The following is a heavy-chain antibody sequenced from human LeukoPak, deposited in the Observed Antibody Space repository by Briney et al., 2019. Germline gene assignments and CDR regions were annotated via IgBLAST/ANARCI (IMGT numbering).Heavy chain of an antibody. D-gene: IGHD1/OR15-1a*01. CDR2: INTDGSTT. Sequence: GGSLRLSCAASGITFSNYWIHWVRQASGKGLVWVSRINTDGSTTTYADSVKGRFSISRDNAKNTVYLQMNNLRAEDTAVYFCARWSTTPDTEAGDYWGQGTLVTVSS. J-gene: IGHJ4*02. V-gene: IGHV3-74*01. CDR1: GITFSNYW. CDR3: ARWSTTPDTEAGDY.